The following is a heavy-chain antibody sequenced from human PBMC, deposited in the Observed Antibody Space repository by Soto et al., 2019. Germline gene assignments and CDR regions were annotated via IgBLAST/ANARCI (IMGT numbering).Heavy chain of an antibody. Sequence: ASVKVSCKVSGYTLTELSMHWVRQAPGKGLEWMGGFDPEDGETIYAQKFQGRVTMTEDTSTDTAYMELSSLRSEDTAAYYCAKPWPLPAEGSYGMDVWGQGTTVTVSS. J-gene: IGHJ6*02. CDR1: GYTLTELS. V-gene: IGHV1-24*01. CDR3: AKPWPLPAEGSYGMDV. CDR2: FDPEDGET. D-gene: IGHD2-2*01.